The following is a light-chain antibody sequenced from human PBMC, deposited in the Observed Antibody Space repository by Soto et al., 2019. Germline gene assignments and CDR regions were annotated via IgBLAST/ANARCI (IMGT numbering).Light chain of an antibody. V-gene: IGKV1-12*01. Sequence: DIQMTQSPSSVSASVGDRVTITCRASQDISTWLDWYHQKPGKAPNILIYGTSSLHSGVPPRFSGSGYGTDFTLTITGLQPEDAGTYFCQQAYRFPHTFGQGTKLEIK. CDR2: GTS. J-gene: IGKJ2*01. CDR1: QDISTW. CDR3: QQAYRFPHT.